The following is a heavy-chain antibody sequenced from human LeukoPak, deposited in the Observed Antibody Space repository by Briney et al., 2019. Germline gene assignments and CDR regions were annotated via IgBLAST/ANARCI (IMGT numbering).Heavy chain of an antibody. D-gene: IGHD3-10*01. Sequence: PGGSLRLSCAASGFTFDDYGMRWVRQAPGKGLEWVAFIRYDGSNKYYADSVKGRFTISRDNSKNTLYLQMNSLRAEDTAVYYCANFGEIYMDVWGKGTTVTVSS. CDR2: IRYDGSNK. V-gene: IGHV3-30*02. CDR3: ANFGEIYMDV. J-gene: IGHJ6*03. CDR1: GFTFDDYG.